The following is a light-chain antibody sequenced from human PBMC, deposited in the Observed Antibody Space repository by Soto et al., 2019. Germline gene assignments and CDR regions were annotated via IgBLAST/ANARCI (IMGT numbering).Light chain of an antibody. CDR3: SSYTSSSTV. Sequence: QSALTQPASVSGSPGQSITISCTGTSSDVGGYNYVSWYQQHPGKAPKLMIYEVSNRPSGVSNRFSGSKSGNTATLTISGLQAEDEGDYYCSSYTSSSTVFCGGTKLTVL. CDR2: EVS. CDR1: SSDVGGYNY. J-gene: IGLJ3*02. V-gene: IGLV2-14*01.